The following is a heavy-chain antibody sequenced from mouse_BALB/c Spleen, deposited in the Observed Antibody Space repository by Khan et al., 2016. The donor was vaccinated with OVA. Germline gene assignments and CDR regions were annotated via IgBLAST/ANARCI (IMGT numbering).Heavy chain of an antibody. V-gene: IGHV2-6-5*01. Sequence: VQLKESGPGLVAPSQSLSITCTVSGLSLTDYGVGWIRQPPGKGLEWLGVIWGGGTTHYNSALKSRLSISKDNSKSQVFLKMNSLQTDDTAMYYCAKLLWSHYYAMDYWGQGTSVTVSS. CDR3: AKLLWSHYYAMDY. CDR2: IWGGGTT. CDR1: GLSLTDYG. J-gene: IGHJ4*01. D-gene: IGHD1-1*02.